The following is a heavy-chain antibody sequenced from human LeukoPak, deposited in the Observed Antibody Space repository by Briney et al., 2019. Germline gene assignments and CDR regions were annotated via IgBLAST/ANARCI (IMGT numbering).Heavy chain of an antibody. J-gene: IGHJ4*02. CDR2: ISGNGDDA. CDR3: AKRDWPYYFDY. V-gene: IGHV3-23*01. D-gene: IGHD3/OR15-3a*01. Sequence: PGGSLRLSCAASGFRFSNYGINWVRQAPGKGLEWVSVISGNGDDAFYADSVKGRLRISRDNSKNTVYLQMNSLRADDTAVYYCAKRDWPYYFDYWGQGTLVAVSS. CDR1: GFRFSNYG.